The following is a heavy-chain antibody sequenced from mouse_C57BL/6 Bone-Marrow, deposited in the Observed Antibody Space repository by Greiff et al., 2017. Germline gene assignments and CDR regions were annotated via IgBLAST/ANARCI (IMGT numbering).Heavy chain of an antibody. V-gene: IGHV1-55*01. CDR2: IYPGSGST. D-gene: IGHD1-2*01. J-gene: IGHJ3*01. CDR1: GYTFTSYW. CDR3: ARRHITGAY. Sequence: QVHVKQPGAELVQPGASVKMSCKASGYTFTSYWITWVKQRPGQGLEWIGDIYPGSGSTNYNEKFKSKATLTVDTSSSTAYMQLSSLTSEDSAVYYCARRHITGAYWGQGTLVTVSA.